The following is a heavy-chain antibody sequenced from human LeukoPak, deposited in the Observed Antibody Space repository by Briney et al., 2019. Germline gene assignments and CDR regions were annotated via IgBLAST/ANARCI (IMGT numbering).Heavy chain of an antibody. D-gene: IGHD5-12*01. V-gene: IGHV1-18*01. CDR1: VYTFTSYG. CDR2: ISAYNGNT. J-gene: IGHJ5*02. CDR3: ARDLRGDYDFRIPDPNWFDP. Sequence: ASGKVSCKASVYTFTSYGISWVRQAPGQGLEWMGWISAYNGNTNYAQKLQGRVTMTTDTSTSTAYMELRSLRSDDTAVYYCARDLRGDYDFRIPDPNWFDPWGQGTLVTVSS.